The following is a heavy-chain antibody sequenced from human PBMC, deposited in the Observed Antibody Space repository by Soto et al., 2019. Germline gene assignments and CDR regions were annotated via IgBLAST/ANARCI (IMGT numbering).Heavy chain of an antibody. V-gene: IGHV4-39*01. D-gene: IGHD3-10*01. CDR2: ISDRGST. CDR3: ARRLWFGELLTLRY. Sequence: QLQLQESGPGLVKPSETLSLTCTVSGGSISSSSYYWGWIRQPPGKGLEWIGSISDRGSTYYNPSRKGRVTXXVXSXXRPISRTLSYVTAADTAVYSCARRLWFGELLTLRYWGQGTLVTVSS. CDR1: GGSISSSSYY. J-gene: IGHJ4*02.